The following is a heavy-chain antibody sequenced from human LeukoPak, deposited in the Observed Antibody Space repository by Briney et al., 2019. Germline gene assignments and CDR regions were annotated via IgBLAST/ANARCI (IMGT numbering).Heavy chain of an antibody. CDR2: IYTTGST. D-gene: IGHD3-22*01. V-gene: IGHV4-4*07. CDR1: GGSISSYY. J-gene: IGHJ3*02. Sequence: SETLSLTCTVSGGSISSYYWSWIRQSAGKGLEWIGRIYTTGSTNYNPSLKSRVTISVDTSKNQFSLKLNSVTAADTAVYYCARERSYYDSSGYYHVAFDIWGQGTMVTVSS. CDR3: ARERSYYDSSGYYHVAFDI.